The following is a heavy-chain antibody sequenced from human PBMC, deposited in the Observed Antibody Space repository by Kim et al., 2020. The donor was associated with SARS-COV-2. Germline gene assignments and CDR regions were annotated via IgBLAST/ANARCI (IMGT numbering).Heavy chain of an antibody. Sequence: EYAVAVKSRITNNPGTSKNHFSLQLNSVTPEDTAVYYCARVHSSTWKIDYWGQGTLVTVSS. CDR3: ARVHSSTWKIDY. J-gene: IGHJ4*02. D-gene: IGHD2-2*01. V-gene: IGHV6-1*01.